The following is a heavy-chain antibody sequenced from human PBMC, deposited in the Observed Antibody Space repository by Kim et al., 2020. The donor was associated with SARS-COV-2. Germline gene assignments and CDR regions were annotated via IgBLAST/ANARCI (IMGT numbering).Heavy chain of an antibody. V-gene: IGHV6-1*01. J-gene: IGHJ6*02. CDR2: TYYRSKWIN. D-gene: IGHD4-17*01. CDR1: GDSVTSMNAA. CDR3: SRVGRTAYGMDV. Sequence: SQTLSLTCAISGDSVTSMNAAWSWIRQSPSRGLEWLGRTYYRSKWINDYVASVKSRITINADTSKNQFSLQLKSATPEDTAVYYCSRVGRTAYGMDVWGQGTTVTVSS.